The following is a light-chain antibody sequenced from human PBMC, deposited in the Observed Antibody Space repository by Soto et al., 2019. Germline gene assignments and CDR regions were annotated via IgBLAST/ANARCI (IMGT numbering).Light chain of an antibody. Sequence: ETVMTQSPATLSVSPGERATLSCRASQSVSSNFAWYQQKPGQAPRLLIYGASTRATGIPDRFSGSGSGTDFSLNIRSLQSEDFAVYYCQQYHDWPPLTFGGGTKVEIK. V-gene: IGKV3D-15*01. J-gene: IGKJ4*01. CDR1: QSVSSN. CDR2: GAS. CDR3: QQYHDWPPLT.